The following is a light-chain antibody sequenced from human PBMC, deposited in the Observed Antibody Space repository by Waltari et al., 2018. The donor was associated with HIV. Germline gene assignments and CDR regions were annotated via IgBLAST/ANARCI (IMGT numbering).Light chain of an antibody. J-gene: IGLJ2*01. Sequence: SYELTQPPSVSVSPGQTASITCSGDKWGDKYACWYQQKPGQSPVLVIYQDSKRPSGIPERVSGSSAGNTATLTISGTQAMDEADYYCQAWDSSTHVVFGGGTKLTVL. CDR2: QDS. CDR1: KWGDKY. V-gene: IGLV3-1*01. CDR3: QAWDSSTHVV.